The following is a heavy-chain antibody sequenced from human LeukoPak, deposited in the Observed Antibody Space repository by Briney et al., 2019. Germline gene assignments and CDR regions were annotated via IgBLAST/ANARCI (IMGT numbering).Heavy chain of an antibody. V-gene: IGHV3-23*01. Sequence: GGSLRLSCAASGFTFSSYAMSWVRQAPGKGLEWVPAISGSGGSTYYADSVKGRFTISRDNSKNTLYLQMNSLRAEDTAVYYCAKAGPIVVVPAAMADDYWGQGTLVTVSS. CDR1: GFTFSSYA. D-gene: IGHD2-2*01. CDR3: AKAGPIVVVPAAMADDY. J-gene: IGHJ4*02. CDR2: ISGSGGST.